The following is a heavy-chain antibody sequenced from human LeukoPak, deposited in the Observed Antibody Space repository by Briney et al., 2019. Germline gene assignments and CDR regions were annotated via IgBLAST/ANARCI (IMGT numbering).Heavy chain of an antibody. CDR1: GFTFSTYW. Sequence: GGSLRLSCAASGFTFSTYWMHWVRQAPGKGLVWVSRFNSDGRSTYYADSVRGRFTISRDNAKNTLYLQMNSLRAEDTAVYYCARGRYYLDSWGQGTLVTVSS. J-gene: IGHJ4*02. V-gene: IGHV3-74*01. CDR3: ARGRYYLDS. D-gene: IGHD4-17*01. CDR2: FNSDGRST.